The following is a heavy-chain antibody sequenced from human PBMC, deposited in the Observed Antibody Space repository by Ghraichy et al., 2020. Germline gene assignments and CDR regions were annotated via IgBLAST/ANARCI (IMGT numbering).Heavy chain of an antibody. J-gene: IGHJ4*02. Sequence: GGSLRLSCVGSGFTFSTYSMNWARQAPGKGLEWVSSISSNSYYIYYADSVKGRFTISRDNAKNSLFLQMNSLTAEDPAVYYCAGDFVSGSYPSLGYLGQGTLVTVSS. CDR2: ISSNSYYI. V-gene: IGHV3-21*01. CDR3: AGDFVSGSYPSLGY. D-gene: IGHD1-26*01. CDR1: GFTFSTYS.